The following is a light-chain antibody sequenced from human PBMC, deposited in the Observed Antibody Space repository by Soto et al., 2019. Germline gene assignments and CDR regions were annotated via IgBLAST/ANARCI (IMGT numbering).Light chain of an antibody. CDR3: LLSYNAARV. V-gene: IGLV7-46*01. CDR1: TGAVTSNHH. Sequence: QAVVTQEPSLTVSQGGTVTLTCGSSTGAVTSNHHPYWFQQKAGQAPRALIYDTSNKHSLTPARFSGSLLGDKAALTLSGAQPEDEAQYYCLLSYNAARVFGGGTKLTAL. CDR2: DTS. J-gene: IGLJ3*02.